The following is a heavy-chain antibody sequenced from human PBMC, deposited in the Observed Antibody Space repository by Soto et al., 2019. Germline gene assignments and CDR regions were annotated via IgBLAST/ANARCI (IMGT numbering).Heavy chain of an antibody. V-gene: IGHV1-3*01. CDR1: GYTFTSYA. CDR3: ARDRSWFGELSAFDI. CDR2: INAGNGNT. J-gene: IGHJ3*02. Sequence: GASVKVSCKASGYTFTSYAMHWVRQAPGQRLEWMGWINAGNGNTKYSQKFQGRVTITRDTSASTAYMELSSLRSEDTAVYYCARDRSWFGELSAFDIWGQGTMVTVSS. D-gene: IGHD3-10*01.